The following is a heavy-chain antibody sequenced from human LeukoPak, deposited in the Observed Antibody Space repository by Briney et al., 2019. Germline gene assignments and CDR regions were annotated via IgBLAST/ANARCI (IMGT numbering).Heavy chain of an antibody. CDR2: ISSSSSYI. V-gene: IGHV3-21*04. CDR1: GFTFSSYS. CDR3: AKDIIVVAGTGGFDY. Sequence: GGSLRLSCAASGFTFSSYSMNWVRQAPGKGLEWVSSISSSSSYIYYADSVKGRFTISRDNAKNSLYLQMNSLRAEDTAVYYCAKDIIVVAGTGGFDYWGQGTLVTVSS. D-gene: IGHD6-19*01. J-gene: IGHJ4*02.